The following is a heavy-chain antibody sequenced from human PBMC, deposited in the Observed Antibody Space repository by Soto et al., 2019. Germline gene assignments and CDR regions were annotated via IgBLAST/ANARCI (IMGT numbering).Heavy chain of an antibody. D-gene: IGHD3-10*01. CDR2: IYPSGGST. J-gene: IGHJ4*02. V-gene: IGHV1-46*01. CDR3: ARDFSGPMDY. CDR1: GYTFTSYY. Sequence: ASVKVSCKASGYTFTSYYMHWVRQAPGQGLEWMGIIYPSGGSTRNAQKFQGRVTMTRDTSTSTVYMELNSLRSEDTAVYYCARDFSGPMDYWGRGXLVTVYS.